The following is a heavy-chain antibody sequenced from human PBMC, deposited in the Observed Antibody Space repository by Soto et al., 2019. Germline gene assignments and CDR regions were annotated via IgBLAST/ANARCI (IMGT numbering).Heavy chain of an antibody. CDR2: ISYDGSNK. D-gene: IGHD6-13*01. Sequence: LRLSCAASGFTFSSYAMHWVRQAPGKGLEWVAVISYDGSNKYYADSVKGRFTISRDNSKNTLYLQMNSLRAEDTAVYYCARDHASSSCYDYWGQGTLVTVSS. V-gene: IGHV3-30-3*01. CDR3: ARDHASSSCYDY. CDR1: GFTFSSYA. J-gene: IGHJ4*02.